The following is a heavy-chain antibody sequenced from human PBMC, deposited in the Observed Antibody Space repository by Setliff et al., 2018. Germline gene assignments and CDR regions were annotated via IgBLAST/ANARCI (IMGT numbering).Heavy chain of an antibody. D-gene: IGHD5-12*01. CDR1: GGAIDNRYY. Sequence: PSETLSLTCAVSGGAIDNRYYWGWIRQPPGKGLDWIGNINYSGSSYYNPSLKSRVTISVDTSKKYFFLNLTSVTAAGTAVYYCARHLSYSGETMDVWGKGTTVTVSS. V-gene: IGHV4-39*01. J-gene: IGHJ6*03. CDR3: ARHLSYSGETMDV. CDR2: INYSGSS.